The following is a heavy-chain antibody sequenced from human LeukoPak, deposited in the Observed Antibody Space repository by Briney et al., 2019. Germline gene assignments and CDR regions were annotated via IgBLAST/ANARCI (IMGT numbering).Heavy chain of an antibody. D-gene: IGHD2-21*02. CDR2: ISYDGSNK. V-gene: IGHV3-30-3*01. Sequence: GGSLRLSCAASGFTFSSYAMHWVRQAPGKGLEWVAVISYDGSNKYYADSVKGRFTISRDNSKNTLYLQMNSLRAEDTAVYYCARESGGISHHIVVVTAKNAFDIWGQGTMVTVSS. CDR1: GFTFSSYA. CDR3: ARESGGISHHIVVVTAKNAFDI. J-gene: IGHJ3*02.